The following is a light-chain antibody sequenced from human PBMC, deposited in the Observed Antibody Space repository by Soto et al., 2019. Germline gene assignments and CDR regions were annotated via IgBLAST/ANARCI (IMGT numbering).Light chain of an antibody. CDR1: QSVSSY. Sequence: EIVLTQSPATLSLSPGERATLSCRASQSVSSYLAWYQQKPGQAPRLLIYDASNRATGIPARFSGSGSGTDFTLTISSLETEDFAVYYCQKRSNLYTFGQATKLEIK. CDR2: DAS. CDR3: QKRSNLYT. V-gene: IGKV3-11*01. J-gene: IGKJ2*01.